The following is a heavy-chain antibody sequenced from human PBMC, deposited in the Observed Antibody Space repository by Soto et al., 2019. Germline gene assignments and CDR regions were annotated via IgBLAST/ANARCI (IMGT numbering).Heavy chain of an antibody. CDR1: GASISYGGFS. J-gene: IGHJ4*02. V-gene: IGHV4-30-2*06. CDR2: ISHLEST. CDR3: ARGGGYDSFDY. Sequence: SETLSLTCTVSGASISYGGFSWSWIRQSPGKGLEWIGYISHLESTYFHPSFKSRLTMSIDRTRNQFSLKLSSVTAADMAVYYCARGGGYDSFDYWGQGVLVT. D-gene: IGHD5-12*01.